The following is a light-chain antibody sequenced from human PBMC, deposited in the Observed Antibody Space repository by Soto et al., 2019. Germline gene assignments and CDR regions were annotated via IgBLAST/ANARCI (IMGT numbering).Light chain of an antibody. Sequence: EIQMTQSPSTTSASVGDRVTINCRASQSISSWLAWYQQKPGKAPKLLIYKASSLESGVPSRFSGSGSGTEFTLTISSLQPDDFATYYCQQYNSYWTFGQGTKVDIK. CDR1: QSISSW. CDR3: QQYNSYWT. J-gene: IGKJ1*01. V-gene: IGKV1-5*03. CDR2: KAS.